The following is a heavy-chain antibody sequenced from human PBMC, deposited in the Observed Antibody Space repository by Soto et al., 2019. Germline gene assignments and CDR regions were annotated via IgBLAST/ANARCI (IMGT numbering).Heavy chain of an antibody. CDR2: MNPNSGNT. D-gene: IGHD3-22*01. J-gene: IGHJ4*02. CDR1: GYTFTSYD. CDR3: AREVTMIVGN. V-gene: IGHV1-8*01. Sequence: QVQLVQSGAEVKKPGASVKVSCKASGYTFTSYDINWVRQATGRGLERMGWMNPNSGNTGYAQKLQGRVTMTRNTSISTAYMELSSRRSEDTAVYYCAREVTMIVGNWGQGTLVTVSS.